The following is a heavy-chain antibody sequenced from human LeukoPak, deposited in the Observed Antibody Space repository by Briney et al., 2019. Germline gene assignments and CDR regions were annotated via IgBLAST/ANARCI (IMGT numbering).Heavy chain of an antibody. J-gene: IGHJ4*02. CDR2: INHSGST. Sequence: SETLSLTCAVYGGSFSGYYWSWICQPPGKGLEWIGEINHSGSTNYNPSLKSRVTISVDTSKNQFSPKLSSATAADTAVYYCARGLGYSNYYFDYWGQGTLVTVSS. D-gene: IGHD4-11*01. CDR1: GGSFSGYY. CDR3: ARGLGYSNYYFDY. V-gene: IGHV4-34*01.